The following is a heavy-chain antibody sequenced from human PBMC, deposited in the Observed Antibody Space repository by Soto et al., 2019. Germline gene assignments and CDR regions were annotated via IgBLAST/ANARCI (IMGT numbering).Heavy chain of an antibody. CDR3: AREQVSQGSRWLSGFVYYYGMDV. J-gene: IGHJ6*02. CDR1: GFTFSSYA. V-gene: IGHV3-30-3*01. Sequence: PGGSLRLSCAASGFTFSSYAMHWVRQAPGKGLEWVAVISYDGSNKYYADSVKGRFTISRDNSKNTLYLQMNSLRAEDTAVYYCAREQVSQGSRWLSGFVYYYGMDVWGQGTTVTVSS. D-gene: IGHD3-22*01. CDR2: ISYDGSNK.